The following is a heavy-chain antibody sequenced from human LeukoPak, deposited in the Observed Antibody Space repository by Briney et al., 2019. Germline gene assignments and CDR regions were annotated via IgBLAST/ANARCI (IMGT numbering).Heavy chain of an antibody. Sequence: GRSLRLSCAASGFTFSSYAMNWVRQAPGKGLEWVSTITGSGGSTYYADSVKGRFTISRDNSKNTLYLQMNSLRAEDTAVYYCAKGESGWYFDYWGQGTLVTVSS. D-gene: IGHD6-19*01. J-gene: IGHJ4*02. CDR1: GFTFSSYA. CDR2: ITGSGGST. V-gene: IGHV3-23*01. CDR3: AKGESGWYFDY.